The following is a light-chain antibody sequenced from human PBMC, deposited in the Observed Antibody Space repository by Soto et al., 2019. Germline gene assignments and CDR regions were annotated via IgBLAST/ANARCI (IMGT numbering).Light chain of an antibody. CDR2: GAS. Sequence: EIVMTQSPATLSLSPGERAALSCRASQSINSELAWYQQKPGQPPRLLIYGASTRATGVPARFTGSESGSEFTLTISGVQSEDFAVYYSQQGHNWPLTFGQGTRLEI. J-gene: IGKJ2*01. CDR1: QSINSE. CDR3: QQGHNWPLT. V-gene: IGKV3-15*01.